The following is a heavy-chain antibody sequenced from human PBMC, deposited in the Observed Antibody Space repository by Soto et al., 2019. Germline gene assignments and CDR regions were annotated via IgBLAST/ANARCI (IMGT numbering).Heavy chain of an antibody. V-gene: IGHV1-2*04. CDR2: INPNSGGT. J-gene: IGHJ6*02. D-gene: IGHD5-12*01. CDR1: GYTFTGYY. Sequence: ASVKVSCKASGYTFTGYYMHWVRQAPGQGLEWMGWINPNSGGTNYAQKFQGWVTMTRDTSISTAYMELSRLRSDDTAVYYCARGYRQLTNGCHYRMDVWAQGTTVTVSS. CDR3: ARGYRQLTNGCHYRMDV.